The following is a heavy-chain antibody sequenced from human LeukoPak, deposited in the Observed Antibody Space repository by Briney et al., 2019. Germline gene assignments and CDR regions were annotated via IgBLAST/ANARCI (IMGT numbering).Heavy chain of an antibody. J-gene: IGHJ1*01. CDR3: ASYDSSGYHEYFQH. CDR2: IIPILGIA. D-gene: IGHD3-22*01. V-gene: IGHV1-69*04. CDR1: GGTFSSYA. Sequence: ASVKVSCKAPGGTFSSYAISWVRQAPGQGLEWMGRIIPILGIANYAQKFQGRVTITADKSTSTAYMELSSLRSEDTAVYYCASYDSSGYHEYFQHWGQGTLVTVSS.